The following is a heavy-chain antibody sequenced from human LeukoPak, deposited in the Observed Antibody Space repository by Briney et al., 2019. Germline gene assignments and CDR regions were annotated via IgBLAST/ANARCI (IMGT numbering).Heavy chain of an antibody. CDR2: TGSTGVST. V-gene: IGHV3-23*01. J-gene: IGHJ4*02. Sequence: PGGSLRLSCAASGFTFSSYAMNWVRQAPGKGLEWVSGTGSTGVSTFYADSVKGRFTVSRDNSKNTLSLQMNSVRAEDTAVYYCAKDPGVVPAHYFDYWGQGTLVTVSS. D-gene: IGHD2-2*01. CDR1: GFTFSSYA. CDR3: AKDPGVVPAHYFDY.